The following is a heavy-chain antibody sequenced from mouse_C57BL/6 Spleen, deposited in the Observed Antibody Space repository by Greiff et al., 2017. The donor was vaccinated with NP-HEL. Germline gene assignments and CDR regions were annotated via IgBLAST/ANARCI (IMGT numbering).Heavy chain of an antibody. D-gene: IGHD1-1*01. J-gene: IGHJ4*01. CDR3: ASLITTVVANYAMDY. V-gene: IGHV1-64*01. CDR1: GYTFTSYW. CDR2: INPNSGST. Sequence: QVQLQQPGAELVKPGASVKLSCKASGYTFTSYWMHWVKQRPGQGLEWIGMINPNSGSTNYNEKFKSKATLTVDKSSSTAYMQLSSLTSEYSAVYYCASLITTVVANYAMDYWGQGTSVTVSS.